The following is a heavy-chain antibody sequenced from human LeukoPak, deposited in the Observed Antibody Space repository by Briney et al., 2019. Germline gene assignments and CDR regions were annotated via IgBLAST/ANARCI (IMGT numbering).Heavy chain of an antibody. Sequence: PGGSLRLSCAASGFTFGSYWMSWVRQAPGKGLEWVANIKQDGSEKYYVDSVKGRFTISRDNAKNSLYLQMNSLRAEDTAVYYCARDYYDSSGYNYWGQGTLVTVSS. CDR3: ARDYYDSSGYNY. J-gene: IGHJ4*02. D-gene: IGHD3-22*01. CDR2: IKQDGSEK. CDR1: GFTFGSYW. V-gene: IGHV3-7*01.